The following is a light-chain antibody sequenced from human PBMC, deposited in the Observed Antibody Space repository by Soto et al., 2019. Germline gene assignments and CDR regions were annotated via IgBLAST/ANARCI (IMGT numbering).Light chain of an antibody. J-gene: IGKJ3*01. CDR3: QQYYSYPHT. V-gene: IGKV1-8*01. CDR2: AAS. CDR1: QGISSY. Sequence: AIRMTQSPSSFSASTGDRVTITCRASQGISSYLAWYQQKPGKAPKLLIYAASTLQSGVPSRFSGSGSGTDFTLTICCLQSADFATYYCQQYYSYPHTFGPGTKVDIK.